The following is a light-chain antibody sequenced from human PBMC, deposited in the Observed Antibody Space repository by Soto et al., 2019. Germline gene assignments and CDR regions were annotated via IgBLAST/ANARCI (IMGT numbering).Light chain of an antibody. V-gene: IGKV1-6*01. CDR3: LQTHNYPRP. CDR1: QDISDD. Sequence: AIQMTQSQSSLSASVGDRVTITCRASQDISDDVGWYQQTPGKAPKLLISGASRLQSGVPSRFSGSGSGAAFTLTITSLRPEDSATYYCLQTHNYPRPFGQGTKVAIK. CDR2: GAS. J-gene: IGKJ1*01.